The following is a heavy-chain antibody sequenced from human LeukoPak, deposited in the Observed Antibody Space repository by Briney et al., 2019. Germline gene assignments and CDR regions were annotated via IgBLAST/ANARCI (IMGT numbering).Heavy chain of an antibody. CDR1: GFTFGDYA. CDR3: SIVVVPAAQSLDY. J-gene: IGHJ4*02. V-gene: IGHV3-49*04. CDR2: IRSKAYGGTT. Sequence: GGSLRLSCTASGFTFGDYAMSWVRQAPGKGLEWVGFIRSKAYGGTTEYAASVKGRFTISRDDSKSIAYLQMNSLKTEDTAVYYCSIVVVPAAQSLDYWGQGTLVTVSS. D-gene: IGHD2-2*01.